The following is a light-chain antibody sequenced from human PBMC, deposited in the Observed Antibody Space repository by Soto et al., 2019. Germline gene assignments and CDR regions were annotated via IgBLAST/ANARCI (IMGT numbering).Light chain of an antibody. J-gene: IGLJ2*01. CDR2: SDN. V-gene: IGLV1-47*02. CDR1: SSNVGSNY. Sequence: QSVLAQSPSASGTPGQRVTISCSGGSSNVGSNYVYWYQHLPGTAPRHLIQSDNQRPSGVPDRFSGSKSSTSASLAISGLRSEDEGYYYCAVWDDRLRAVVFGGGTKLTVL. CDR3: AVWDDRLRAVV.